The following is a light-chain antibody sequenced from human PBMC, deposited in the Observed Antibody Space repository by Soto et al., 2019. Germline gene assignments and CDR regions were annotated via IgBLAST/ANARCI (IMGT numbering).Light chain of an antibody. CDR2: EVT. V-gene: IGLV2-8*01. J-gene: IGLJ3*02. CDR3: RSYANSISVL. CDR1: SSDVGYYNY. Sequence: QSALTQPPSASGSPGQSVTISCTGTSSDVGYYNYVSWYQQHPGKAPKLIIYEVTKRPSGVPDRFSGSKSDNTASLTVSCLQAEDEADYYCRSYANSISVLFGGGTKLTVL.